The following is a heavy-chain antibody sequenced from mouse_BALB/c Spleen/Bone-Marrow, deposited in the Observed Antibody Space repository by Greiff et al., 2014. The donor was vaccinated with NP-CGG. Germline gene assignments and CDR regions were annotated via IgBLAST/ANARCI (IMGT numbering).Heavy chain of an antibody. CDR1: GFTFSDYY. CDR3: ARDYDYAMDY. CDR2: ISDGGSYT. D-gene: IGHD2-12*01. J-gene: IGHJ4*01. V-gene: IGHV5-4*02. Sequence: EVQLVESGGGLVKPGGSLKLSCAASGFTFSDYYMYWVRQTPEKRLEWVATISDGGSYTYYPDSVKGRFTISRDNAKNNLYLQMRSLKSEDTAMYYCARDYDYAMDYWGQGTSVTVSS.